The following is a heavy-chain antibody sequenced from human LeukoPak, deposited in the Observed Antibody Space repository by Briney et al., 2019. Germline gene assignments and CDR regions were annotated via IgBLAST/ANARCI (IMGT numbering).Heavy chain of an antibody. D-gene: IGHD3-10*01. CDR3: ARLGWLPPVAFDI. V-gene: IGHV5-51*01. CDR1: GYSFTSYW. J-gene: IGHJ3*02. CDR2: IYPGDSDT. Sequence: HGESLKISCKGSGYSFTSYWIGWVRQMPGKGLEWMGIIYPGDSDTRYSPSFQGQVTISADKSISTAYLQSSSLKASDTAMYYCARLGWLPPVAFDIWGQGTMVTVSS.